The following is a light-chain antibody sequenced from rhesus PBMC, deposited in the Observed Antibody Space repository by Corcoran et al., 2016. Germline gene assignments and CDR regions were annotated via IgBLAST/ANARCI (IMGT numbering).Light chain of an antibody. J-gene: IGKJ2*01. Sequence: EIVMTQSPATLSLSPGERATLSCRASQSVSSYGAWYQQKPEQAPRLLLYGAPSRATGIPDRFSGSGSGTDFTLTIISLEPEDFSVYYCQQYSNWTHRFGQGAKVEIK. V-gene: IGKV3S9*01. CDR3: QQYSNWTHR. CDR2: GAP. CDR1: QSVSSY.